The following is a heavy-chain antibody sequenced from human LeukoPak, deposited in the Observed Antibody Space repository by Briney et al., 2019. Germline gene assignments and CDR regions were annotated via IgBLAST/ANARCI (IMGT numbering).Heavy chain of an antibody. J-gene: IGHJ4*02. CDR1: GYTFTSYD. Sequence: GASVKVSCKASGYTFTSYDINWVRQATGQGLEWMGWMNPNSGNTGYAQKFQGRVTITRNTSISTAYMELSSLRSEDTAVYYCARLCYDSSGYYCPLGYWGQGTLVTVSS. V-gene: IGHV1-8*03. D-gene: IGHD3-22*01. CDR3: ARLCYDSSGYYCPLGY. CDR2: MNPNSGNT.